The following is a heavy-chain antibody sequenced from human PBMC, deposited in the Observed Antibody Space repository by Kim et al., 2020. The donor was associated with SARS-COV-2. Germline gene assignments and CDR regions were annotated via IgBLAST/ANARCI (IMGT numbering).Heavy chain of an antibody. CDR1: GFTFSSCS. CDR3: ARHGPSTIFGVVMHAFDI. V-gene: IGHV3-48*02. Sequence: GGSLRLSCAASGFTFSSCSMNWVRQAPGKGLEWVSYISSSSSTIYYADSVKGRFTISRDNAKNSLYLQMNSLRDEDTAVYYCARHGPSTIFGVVMHAFDIWGQGTMVTVSS. CDR2: ISSSSSTI. J-gene: IGHJ3*02. D-gene: IGHD3-3*01.